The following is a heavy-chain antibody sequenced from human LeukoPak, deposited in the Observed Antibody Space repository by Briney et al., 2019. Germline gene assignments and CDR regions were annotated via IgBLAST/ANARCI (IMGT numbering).Heavy chain of an antibody. CDR1: GYTFTSYG. CDR3: AREGGLGYCSGGSCVDVFDI. CDR2: ISAYNGNT. V-gene: IGHV1-18*01. D-gene: IGHD2-15*01. J-gene: IGHJ3*02. Sequence: ASVKVSCKASGYTFTSYGISWVRQAPGQGLEWMGWISAYNGNTNYAQKLQGRVTMTRDTSISTAYMELRSLRSDDTAVYYCAREGGLGYCSGGSCVDVFDIWGQGTMVTVSS.